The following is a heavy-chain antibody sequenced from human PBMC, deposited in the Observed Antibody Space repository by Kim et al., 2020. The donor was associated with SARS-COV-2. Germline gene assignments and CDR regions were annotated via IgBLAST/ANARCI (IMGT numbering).Heavy chain of an antibody. V-gene: IGHV3-11*05. Sequence: GRFTISRDNAKNSLYLQMNSLSAEDTAVYYCAREYDFWGGYYSIGYFDLWGRGTLVTVSS. J-gene: IGHJ2*01. CDR3: AREYDFWGGYYSIGYFDL. D-gene: IGHD3-3*01.